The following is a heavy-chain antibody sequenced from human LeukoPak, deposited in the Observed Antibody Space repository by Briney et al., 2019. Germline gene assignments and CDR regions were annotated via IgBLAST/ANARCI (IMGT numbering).Heavy chain of an antibody. V-gene: IGHV3-30*18. CDR2: ISYDGSNK. CDR3: AKDQSYYDSSGYRYFDY. Sequence: GGSLRLSCAASGFTFSSYGMHWVRQAPGKGLEWVAVISYDGSNKYYADPVKGRFTISRDNSKNTLYLQMNSLRPEDTAVYYCAKDQSYYDSSGYRYFDYWGQGTLVTVSS. CDR1: GFTFSSYG. D-gene: IGHD3-22*01. J-gene: IGHJ4*02.